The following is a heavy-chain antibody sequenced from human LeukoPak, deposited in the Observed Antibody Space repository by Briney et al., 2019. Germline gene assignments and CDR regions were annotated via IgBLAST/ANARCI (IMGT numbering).Heavy chain of an antibody. CDR2: IYYSGST. V-gene: IGHV4-59*04. D-gene: IGHD5-18*01. CDR1: GGSISSYY. J-gene: IGHJ4*02. CDR3: AFREGDVDTAIDNYFDY. Sequence: SETLSLTCTVSGGSISSYYWSWIRQPPGKGLEWIGYIYYSGSTYYNPSLKSRVTISVDTSKNQFSLKLSSVTAADTAVYYCAFREGDVDTAIDNYFDYWGQGTLVTVSS.